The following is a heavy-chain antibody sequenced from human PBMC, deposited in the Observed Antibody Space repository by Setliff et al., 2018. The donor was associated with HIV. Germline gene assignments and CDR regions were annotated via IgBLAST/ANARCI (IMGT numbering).Heavy chain of an antibody. V-gene: IGHV3-43D*04. Sequence: LGGSLRLSCAASGFTFDDYAMHWVRQAPGKGLEWVSLISWDGGSTYYADSVKGRFTISRDNSKNSLYLQMNSLRAEDTAVYYCARVASGYDYGWLDPWGQGTLVTVSS. CDR1: GFTFDDYA. CDR2: ISWDGGST. CDR3: ARVASGYDYGWLDP. D-gene: IGHD5-12*01. J-gene: IGHJ5*02.